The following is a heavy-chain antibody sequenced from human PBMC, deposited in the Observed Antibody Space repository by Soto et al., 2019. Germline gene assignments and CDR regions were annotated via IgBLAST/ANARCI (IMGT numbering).Heavy chain of an antibody. CDR1: GASISSYY. CDR2: IYLGGSI. J-gene: IGHJ4*02. D-gene: IGHD3-9*01. CDR3: ASGPGPTNYYDILTGPQGVLDY. V-gene: IGHV4-59*01. Sequence: LEILSLTCSVSGASISSYYYTWIRQTPGKGLEWFGYIYLGGSINYNPSFKSRVIISVDTSKNQFSVRLSSVTAEDTAVYYCASGPGPTNYYDILTGPQGVLDYWGQGTLVTVSS.